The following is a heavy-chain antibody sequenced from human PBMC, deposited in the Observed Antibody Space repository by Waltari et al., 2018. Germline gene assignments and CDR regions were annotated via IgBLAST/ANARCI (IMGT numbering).Heavy chain of an antibody. V-gene: IGHV1-2*02. J-gene: IGHJ6*02. Sequence: QVQLVQSGAEVKKPGASVKVSCKASGYTFTGYYMHWVRQAPGQGLEWMGWIKPNSGGTNYAQKFHGRVTITADESTSTAYMELSSLRSEDTAVYYCAGAGGFWSGYPGMDVWGQGTTVTVSS. CDR1: GYTFTGYY. D-gene: IGHD3-3*01. CDR2: IKPNSGGT. CDR3: AGAGGFWSGYPGMDV.